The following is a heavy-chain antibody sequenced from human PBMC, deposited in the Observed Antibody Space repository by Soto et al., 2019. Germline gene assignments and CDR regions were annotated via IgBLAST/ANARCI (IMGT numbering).Heavy chain of an antibody. CDR2: ISYDGSNK. Sequence: GGSLRLSCAASGFTFSSYGMHWVRQAPGKGLEWVAVISYDGSNKYYADSVKGRFTISRDNSKNTLYLQMNSLRAEDTAVYYCAKGITRGGNYYYYYGMDVWGQGTTVTVSS. D-gene: IGHD3-10*01. J-gene: IGHJ6*02. CDR1: GFTFSSYG. V-gene: IGHV3-30*18. CDR3: AKGITRGGNYYYYYGMDV.